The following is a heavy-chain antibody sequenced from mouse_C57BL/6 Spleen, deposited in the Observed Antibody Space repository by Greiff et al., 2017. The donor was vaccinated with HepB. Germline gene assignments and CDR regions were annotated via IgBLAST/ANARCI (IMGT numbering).Heavy chain of an antibody. CDR3: ARGMDYDYDDGYAMDY. CDR1: GYAFTNYL. Sequence: VQLQQSGAELVRPGTSVKVSCKASGYAFTNYLIEWVKQRPGQGLEWIGVINPGSGGTNYNEKFKGKATLTADKSSSTAYMQLSSLTSEDSAVYCGARGMDYDYDDGYAMDYWGQGTSVTVSS. V-gene: IGHV1-54*01. J-gene: IGHJ4*01. D-gene: IGHD2-4*01. CDR2: INPGSGGT.